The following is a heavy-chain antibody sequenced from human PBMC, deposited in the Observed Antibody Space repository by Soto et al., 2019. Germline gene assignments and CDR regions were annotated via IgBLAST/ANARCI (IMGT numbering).Heavy chain of an antibody. CDR2: IHHSGST. CDR1: GGSINTYY. D-gene: IGHD3-22*01. V-gene: IGHV4-59*01. J-gene: IGHJ4*02. Sequence: SETLSLTCAVSGGSINTYYWSWVRQPPGKGLEWIGNIHHSGSTNYNPSLNSRVTISIDTSKNKLSLWLNSVTAADTAVYYCARGERNYYDSSGPDYWGQGTLVTVSS. CDR3: ARGERNYYDSSGPDY.